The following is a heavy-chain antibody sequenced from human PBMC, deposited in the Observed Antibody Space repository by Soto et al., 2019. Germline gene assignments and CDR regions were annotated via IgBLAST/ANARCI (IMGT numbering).Heavy chain of an antibody. CDR3: ARGDYEGFYYYYYMDV. Sequence: VQLVESGGGLVQPGGSLRLSCAASGFTFSSYSMNWVRQAPGKGLEWVSYISSSSSTIYYADSVKGRFTISRDNAKNSLYLQMNSLRAEDTAVYYCARGDYEGFYYYYYMDVWGKGTTVTVSS. J-gene: IGHJ6*03. CDR2: ISSSSSTI. CDR1: GFTFSSYS. V-gene: IGHV3-48*01. D-gene: IGHD4-17*01.